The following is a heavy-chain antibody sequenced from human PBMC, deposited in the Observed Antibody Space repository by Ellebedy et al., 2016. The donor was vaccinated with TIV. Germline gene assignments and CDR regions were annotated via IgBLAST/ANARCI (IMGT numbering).Heavy chain of an antibody. CDR1: GFTSSNHW. Sequence: GESLKISCAASGFTSSNHWMHWVRQAPGKGLVWVSRIYNDGSSTSYADSVKGRFTISSDNAKNTVYLQMNSLRAEDKAVYYCARDGSYDYGDYWGQGTVVTVSS. D-gene: IGHD2-2*01. V-gene: IGHV3-74*01. CDR2: IYNDGSST. CDR3: ARDGSYDYGDY. J-gene: IGHJ4*02.